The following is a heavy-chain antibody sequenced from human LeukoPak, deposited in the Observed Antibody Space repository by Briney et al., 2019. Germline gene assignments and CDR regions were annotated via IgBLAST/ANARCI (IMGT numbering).Heavy chain of an antibody. D-gene: IGHD2-2*01. Sequence: SVKVSCKASGGTFSSYAISWVRQAPGLGLEWMGGIIPIFGTANYAQKFQGRVTITTDESTSTAYMELSSLRSEDTAVYYCASGSVVVPAALNAFDIWGQGTMVTVSS. J-gene: IGHJ3*02. V-gene: IGHV1-69*05. CDR2: IIPIFGTA. CDR3: ASGSVVVPAALNAFDI. CDR1: GGTFSSYA.